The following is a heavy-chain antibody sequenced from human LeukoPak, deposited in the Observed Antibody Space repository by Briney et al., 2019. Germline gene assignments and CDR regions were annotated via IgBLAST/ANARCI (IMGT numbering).Heavy chain of an antibody. CDR1: GYTFTSYD. V-gene: IGHV1-8*01. CDR3: ARGDFWSGYPDDY. J-gene: IGHJ4*02. CDR2: MNPNSGNT. D-gene: IGHD3-3*01. Sequence: ASVKVSCKASGYTFTSYDINWVRQATGQGLEWMGWMNPNSGNTGYAQKFQGRVTMTRNTSISTAYMELSSLRSEDTAVYYYARGDFWSGYPDDYWGQGTLVTVSS.